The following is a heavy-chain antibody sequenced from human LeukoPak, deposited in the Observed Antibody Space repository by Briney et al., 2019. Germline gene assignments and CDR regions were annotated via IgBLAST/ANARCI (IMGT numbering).Heavy chain of an antibody. CDR3: ARDGLLGATNPFDN. J-gene: IGHJ4*02. CDR2: IYGADGT. V-gene: IGHV3-66*01. CDR1: GFIVSNNY. Sequence: GGSLRLSCAASGFIVSNNYMTWVRQAPGKGLEWVSVIYGADGTYYADSVKGRFSIPRDKSKNTLYLQMNNLRPEDTAVYYCARDGLLGATNPFDNWGQGTLVTVSS. D-gene: IGHD1-26*01.